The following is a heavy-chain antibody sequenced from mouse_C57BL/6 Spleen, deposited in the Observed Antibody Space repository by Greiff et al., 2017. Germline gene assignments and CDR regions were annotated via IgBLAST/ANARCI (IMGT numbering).Heavy chain of an antibody. CDR2: IDPSDSYT. Sequence: QVQLQQPGAELVMPGASVKLSCKASGYTFTSYWMHWVKQRPGQGLEWIGEIDPSDSYTNYNQKFQGKSTLTVDKYSSTTYMQLSSLSSEDSAVYYCARGSTEVAKDYYAMDYWGQGTSVTVSS. CDR3: ARGSTEVAKDYYAMDY. J-gene: IGHJ4*01. CDR1: GYTFTSYW. V-gene: IGHV1-69*01. D-gene: IGHD1-1*01.